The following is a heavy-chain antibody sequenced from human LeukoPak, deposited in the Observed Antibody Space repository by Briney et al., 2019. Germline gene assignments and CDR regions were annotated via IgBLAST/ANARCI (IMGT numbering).Heavy chain of an antibody. CDR1: GGSISSYY. V-gene: IGHV4-4*07. Sequence: SETLSLTCTVSGGSISSYYWSWIRQPAGKGLERIGRIYTSRSTNYNPSLKSRVTMSVDTSKNQFSLKLSSVTAADTAVYYCARERYCSSTSCPGPYYYYMDVWGKGTTVTVSS. CDR2: IYTSRST. CDR3: ARERYCSSTSCPGPYYYYMDV. J-gene: IGHJ6*03. D-gene: IGHD2-2*01.